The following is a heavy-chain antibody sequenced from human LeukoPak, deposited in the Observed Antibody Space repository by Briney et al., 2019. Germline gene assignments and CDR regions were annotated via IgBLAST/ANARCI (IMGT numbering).Heavy chain of an antibody. CDR3: AKSRSSWYVFDY. J-gene: IGHJ4*02. D-gene: IGHD6-13*01. CDR1: GFTFSSYA. CDR2: INTSGGST. Sequence: PGGSLRLSCAASGFTFSSYAMSWVRQAPGKGLEWVSTINTSGGSTYYAESVRGRFTISRDTSKTTLYLQMNSLRAEDTAVYYCAKSRSSWYVFDYWGQGTLVTVSS. V-gene: IGHV3-23*01.